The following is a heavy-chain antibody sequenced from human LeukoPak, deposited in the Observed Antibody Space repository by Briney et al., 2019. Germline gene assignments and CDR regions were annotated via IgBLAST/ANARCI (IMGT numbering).Heavy chain of an antibody. Sequence: PGGSLRLSCAASGFTFSDYYMSWIRQAPGKGLEWVSYISSSSSTIYYADSVKGRFTISRDNAKNSLYLQMNSLRAEDTALYHCARDATLSPAWEAGFDPWGQGTLVTVSS. CDR3: ARDATLSPAWEAGFDP. J-gene: IGHJ5*02. V-gene: IGHV3-11*01. D-gene: IGHD1-26*01. CDR2: ISSSSSTI. CDR1: GFTFSDYY.